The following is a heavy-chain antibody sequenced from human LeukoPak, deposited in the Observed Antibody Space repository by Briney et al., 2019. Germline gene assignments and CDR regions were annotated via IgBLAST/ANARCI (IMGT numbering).Heavy chain of an antibody. CDR3: ARDRTYYYDNSGYYYDY. CDR2: ISSSTSTI. D-gene: IGHD3-22*01. Sequence: PGGSLRPSCAASGFTVSSNYMSWVRQAPGKGLEWVSYISSSTSTIYYADSVKGRFTISRDNAKNSLYLQMNSLRAEDTAVYYCARDRTYYYDNSGYYYDYWGQGTLVTVSS. J-gene: IGHJ4*02. V-gene: IGHV3-48*01. CDR1: GFTVSSNY.